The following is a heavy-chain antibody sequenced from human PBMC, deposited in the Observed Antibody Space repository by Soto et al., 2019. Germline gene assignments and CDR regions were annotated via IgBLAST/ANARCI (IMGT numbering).Heavy chain of an antibody. V-gene: IGHV1-69*01. CDR3: ARDQYRHGSGTYYVTGWDH. CDR1: GVTFTTHA. Sequence: QVQLVQSGAEVRKTGSSVKVSCRAYGVTFTTHAFSWVRQAPGQGPEWMGGITPIFGTTKYAPKFQSRVTLTADESTSTVYMELRSLRSDDTAVYYCARDQYRHGSGTYYVTGWDHWGQGTLVTVSS. D-gene: IGHD3-10*01. J-gene: IGHJ4*02. CDR2: ITPIFGTT.